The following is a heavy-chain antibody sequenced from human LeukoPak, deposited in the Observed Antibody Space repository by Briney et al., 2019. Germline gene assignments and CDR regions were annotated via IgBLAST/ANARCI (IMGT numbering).Heavy chain of an antibody. J-gene: IGHJ3*02. CDR2: INSNGGST. V-gene: IGHV3-64*01. D-gene: IGHD3-3*01. Sequence: GGSLRLSCAASGFTFSTSVMHWVRQAPGQGLEHVSAINSNGGSTYYGNSVKGRFTIPRDNSKNTLYLQMGSLRPEDMAVYYCARLTSTIPDAFDIWGQGTMVTVSS. CDR3: ARLTSTIPDAFDI. CDR1: GFTFSTSV.